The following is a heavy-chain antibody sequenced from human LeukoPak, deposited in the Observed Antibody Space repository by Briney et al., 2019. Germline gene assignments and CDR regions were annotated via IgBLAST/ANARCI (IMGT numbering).Heavy chain of an antibody. CDR1: GFPLSFYE. D-gene: IGHD6-19*01. Sequence: GGFLRLSCAVSGFPLSFYEMNWVRQAPGKGLEWVSNIGSSGTTTYYADSVKGRFSISRDNAKNSLYLRMNSLRVEDTAVYYCALLAVASDFDYWGQGALVTVSS. CDR3: ALLAVASDFDY. CDR2: IGSSGTTT. J-gene: IGHJ4*02. V-gene: IGHV3-48*03.